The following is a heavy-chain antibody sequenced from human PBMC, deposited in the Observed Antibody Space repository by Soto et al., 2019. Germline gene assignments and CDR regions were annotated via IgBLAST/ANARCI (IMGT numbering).Heavy chain of an antibody. CDR1: GGSFSGYY. CDR2: INHSGST. V-gene: IGHV4-34*01. J-gene: IGHJ4*02. CDR3: ARGRTYSGSSTADY. Sequence: PSETLSLTCAVYGGSFSGYYWSWIRQPPGKGLEWIGEINHSGSTNYNPSLKSRVTISVDTSKNQFSLKLSSVTAADTAVYYCARGRTYSGSSTADYWGQGTLVTVSS. D-gene: IGHD1-26*01.